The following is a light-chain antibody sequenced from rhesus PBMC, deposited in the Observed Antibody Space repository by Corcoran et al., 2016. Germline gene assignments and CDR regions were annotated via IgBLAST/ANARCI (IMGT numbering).Light chain of an antibody. Sequence: DIQMTQSPSSLSASVGDTVTISCQASQGISSWLAWYQQKPGKAPKLLSNKASSLQSGVPSRFSGSGAGTDFTLPISSLQPEDFATYYCLQYSSSPYSFGQGTKVEIK. CDR1: QGISSW. CDR3: LQYSSSPYS. J-gene: IGKJ2*01. V-gene: IGKV1-22*01. CDR2: KAS.